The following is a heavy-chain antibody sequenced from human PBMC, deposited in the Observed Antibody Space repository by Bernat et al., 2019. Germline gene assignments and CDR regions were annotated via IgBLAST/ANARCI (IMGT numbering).Heavy chain of an antibody. V-gene: IGHV4-39*01. CDR1: GGSIRSSSYY. J-gene: IGHJ4*02. CDR2: IYYSGST. CDR3: ARRPLVGGEKRGGFYFDY. Sequence: QLQLQESGPGLVKPSETLSLTCTVSGGSIRSSSYYWGWMRQPPGKGLEWIGSIYYSGSTSYNPSLKSRVTISLDTSKNQFSLKLSYVTAADTAVYYCARRPLVGGEKRGGFYFDYWGQGTLVTVSS. D-gene: IGHD1-26*01.